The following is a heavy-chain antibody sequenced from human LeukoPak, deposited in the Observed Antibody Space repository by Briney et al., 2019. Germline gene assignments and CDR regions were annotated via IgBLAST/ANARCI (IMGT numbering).Heavy chain of an antibody. CDR2: INHSGST. CDR1: GGSFSGYY. D-gene: IGHD5-18*01. J-gene: IGHJ3*02. Sequence: SETLSLTCAVYGGSFSGYYWSWIRQPPGKGLEWIGEINHSGSTNYNPSLKSRVTISVDTSKNQFSLKLSSVTAADTAVYYCARVPPNTAMVVDAFDIWGQGTMATVSS. V-gene: IGHV4-34*01. CDR3: ARVPPNTAMVVDAFDI.